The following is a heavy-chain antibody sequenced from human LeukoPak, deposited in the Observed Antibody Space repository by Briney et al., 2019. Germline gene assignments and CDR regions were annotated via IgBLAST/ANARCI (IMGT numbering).Heavy chain of an antibody. Sequence: SQTLSLTCTVSGGSISSGSYYWSWIRQPAGKGLEWIGRIYTSGSTNYNPSLKSRVTISVDTSKNQFSLKLNSVTAADTAVYYCARVDGSCSGGSCPSGNWFDPWGQGTLVTVSS. CDR2: IYTSGST. CDR3: ARVDGSCSGGSCPSGNWFDP. V-gene: IGHV4-61*02. D-gene: IGHD2-15*01. CDR1: GGSISSGSYY. J-gene: IGHJ5*02.